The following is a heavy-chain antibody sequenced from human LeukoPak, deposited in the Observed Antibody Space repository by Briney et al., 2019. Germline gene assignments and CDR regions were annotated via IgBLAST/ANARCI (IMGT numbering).Heavy chain of an antibody. CDR1: GYSFTTYW. CDR2: IYPGDFDI. CDR3: ARLALDGGNYFDY. D-gene: IGHD3-16*01. J-gene: IGHJ4*02. V-gene: IGHV5-51*01. Sequence: GESLKISCQASGYSFTTYWIGWVRQMPGKGLEWMGIIYPGDFDIRYSPSFQGQVTFSTDKSISAAYLQWNSLKASDTAMYYCARLALDGGNYFDYWAREPWSASPQ.